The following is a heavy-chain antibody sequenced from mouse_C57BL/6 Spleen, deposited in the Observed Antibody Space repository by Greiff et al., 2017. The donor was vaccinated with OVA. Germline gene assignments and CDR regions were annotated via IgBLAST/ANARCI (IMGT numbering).Heavy chain of an antibody. V-gene: IGHV1-78*01. J-gene: IGHJ1*03. CDR3: ARAYGSSYWYFDV. CDR1: GYTFTDHT. CDR2: IYPRDGST. Sequence: VQLQQSDAELVKPGASVKISCKVSGYTFTDHTIHWMKQRPEQGLAWIGYIYPRDGSTKYNEKFKGKATLTADKSSSTAYMQLNSLTSEDSAVSFCARAYGSSYWYFDVWGTGTTVTVSS. D-gene: IGHD1-1*01.